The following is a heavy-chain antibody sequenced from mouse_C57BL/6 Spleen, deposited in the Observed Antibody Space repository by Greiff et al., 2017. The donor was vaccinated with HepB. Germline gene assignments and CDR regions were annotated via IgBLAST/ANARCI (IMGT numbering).Heavy chain of an antibody. Sequence: EVKFEESGPGMVKPSQSLSLTCTVTGYSITSGYDWHWIRHFPGNTLEWMGYISYSGSTNYNPSLKSRISITHDTSKNHFFLKLNSVTTEDTATYYCARGDYYGSSPYFDYWGQGTTLTVSS. J-gene: IGHJ2*01. V-gene: IGHV3-1*01. CDR2: ISYSGST. CDR3: ARGDYYGSSPYFDY. CDR1: GYSITSGYD. D-gene: IGHD1-1*01.